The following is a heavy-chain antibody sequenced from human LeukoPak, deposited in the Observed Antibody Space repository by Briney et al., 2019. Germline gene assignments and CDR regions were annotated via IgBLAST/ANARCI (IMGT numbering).Heavy chain of an antibody. CDR1: GGSISSSSYY. CDR2: IYYSGST. Sequence: SETLSLTCTVSGGSISSSSYYWGWIRQPPGKGLEWIGYIYYSGSTNYNPSLKSRVTISVDTSKNQFSLKLSSVTAADTAVYYCARAPSNYFYYYYMDVWGKGTTVTISS. CDR3: ARAPSNYFYYYYMDV. J-gene: IGHJ6*03. V-gene: IGHV4-61*05.